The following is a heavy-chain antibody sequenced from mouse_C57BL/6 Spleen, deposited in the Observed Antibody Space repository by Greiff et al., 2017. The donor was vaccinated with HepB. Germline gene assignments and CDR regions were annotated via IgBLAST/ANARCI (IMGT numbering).Heavy chain of an antibody. Sequence: EVKLVESGGDLVKPGGSLKLSCAASGFTFSSYGMSWVRQTPDKRLEWVATISSGGSYTYYPDSVKGRFTISRDNAKNTLYLQMGSLKSEDTAMYYCARQGTGSSDPYFDVWGTGTTVTVSS. CDR1: GFTFSSYG. CDR2: ISSGGSYT. J-gene: IGHJ1*03. D-gene: IGHD1-1*01. V-gene: IGHV5-6*01. CDR3: ARQGTGSSDPYFDV.